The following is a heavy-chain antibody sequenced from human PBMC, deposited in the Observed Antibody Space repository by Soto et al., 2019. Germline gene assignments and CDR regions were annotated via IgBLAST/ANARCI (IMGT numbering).Heavy chain of an antibody. CDR2: INPNSGGT. J-gene: IGHJ6*02. V-gene: IGHV1-2*04. CDR3: ARWGITMVREPYYYYGMDV. CDR1: GYTFTVYY. Sequence: ASVKVSCKASGYTFTVYYMHWVLQAPGQGLEWMGWINPNSGGTNYAQKFQGWVTMTRDTSISTTYMELSRLRSDDTAVYYCARWGITMVREPYYYYGMDVWGQGTTVTVSS. D-gene: IGHD3-10*01.